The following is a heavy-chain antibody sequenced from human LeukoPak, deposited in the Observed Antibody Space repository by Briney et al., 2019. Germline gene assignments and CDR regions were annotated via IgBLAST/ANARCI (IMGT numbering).Heavy chain of an antibody. CDR1: GFTFSSYE. Sequence: GGSLRLSCAASGFTFSSYEMNWVRQAPGKGLEWVAYISSSGSNKYYADSVKGRFTISRDNAKNSMYLQMISLRAEDTAVYYCARGPDIVVVVAATGPGWFDPWGQGTLVTVSS. D-gene: IGHD2-15*01. CDR2: ISSSGSNK. CDR3: ARGPDIVVVVAATGPGWFDP. V-gene: IGHV3-48*03. J-gene: IGHJ5*02.